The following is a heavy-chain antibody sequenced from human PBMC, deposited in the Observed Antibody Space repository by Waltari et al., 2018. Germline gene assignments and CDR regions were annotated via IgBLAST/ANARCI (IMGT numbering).Heavy chain of an antibody. CDR1: GFTFSPYW. D-gene: IGHD4-17*01. J-gene: IGHJ4*02. CDR3: TREDYGGKDY. Sequence: EVQLAESGGGLVQPGESLRLSCAASGFTFSPYWMHWVRQGPGKGLVWVSRINTDGSTINYADSVKGRFTISRDNAKNTLYLQMNSLRAEDTAVYYCTREDYGGKDYWGQGTLVTGSS. CDR2: INTDGSTI. V-gene: IGHV3-74*01.